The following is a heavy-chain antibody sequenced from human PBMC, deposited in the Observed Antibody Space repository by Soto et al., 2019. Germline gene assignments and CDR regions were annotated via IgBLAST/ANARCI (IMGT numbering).Heavy chain of an antibody. J-gene: IGHJ6*03. D-gene: IGHD6-6*01. CDR3: ARRARPDFYYMDV. CDR1: GFTLSGYA. CDR2: ISSNGVGT. Sequence: EVQLAESGGGLAQPGGSLRLSCAASGFTLSGYAMDWVRQAPGKGLEYGSGISSNGVGTYYANSVQGRFTISRDNSKXXXXXXXXXXRPEDMAVYYCARRARPDFYYMDVWGKGTTVTVS. V-gene: IGHV3-64*01.